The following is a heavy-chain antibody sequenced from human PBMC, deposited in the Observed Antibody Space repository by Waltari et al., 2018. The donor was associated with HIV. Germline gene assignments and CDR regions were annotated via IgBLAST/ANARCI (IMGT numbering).Heavy chain of an antibody. CDR2: ISAYNGNT. J-gene: IGHJ6*02. CDR1: GYTFTSYG. Sequence: QVQLVQSGAEVKKPGASVKVSCKASGYTFTSYGISWVRTDPGQGIEWMGWISAYNGNTNYAQKLQGRVTMTTDTSTSTAYMELRSLRSDDTAVYYCVRGGSITIFGVVIRGEYGMDVWGQGTTVTVSS. D-gene: IGHD3-3*01. CDR3: VRGGSITIFGVVIRGEYGMDV. V-gene: IGHV1-18*01.